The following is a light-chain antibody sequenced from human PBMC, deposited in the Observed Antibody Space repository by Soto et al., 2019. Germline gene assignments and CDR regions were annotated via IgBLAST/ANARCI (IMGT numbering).Light chain of an antibody. Sequence: ESVLTQSPGTLSLSLGEGATLSCRASQSVSSSSLAWYQQKPGQAPRLLIYGASSRATGIPDRFRGSGSGTDFTLTISRLEPEDCAMYYCQQYGSSPITFGHGTRLEL. CDR1: QSVSSSS. CDR2: GAS. J-gene: IGKJ5*01. CDR3: QQYGSSPIT. V-gene: IGKV3-20*01.